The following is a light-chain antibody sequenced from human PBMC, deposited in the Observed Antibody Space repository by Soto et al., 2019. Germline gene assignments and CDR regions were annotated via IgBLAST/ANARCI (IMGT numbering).Light chain of an antibody. J-gene: IGLJ2*01. Sequence: QSALSQPPSASGSTGQSVTISCTGTSSDIGASTYVSWYQQHPGRAPNLIVYEVTKRPSGVPDRFSGSKSGDTASLTVSGLQADDEADYYCSSSAGNNNMVFGGGTKLTVL. CDR1: SSDIGASTY. CDR2: EVT. V-gene: IGLV2-8*01. CDR3: SSSAGNNNMV.